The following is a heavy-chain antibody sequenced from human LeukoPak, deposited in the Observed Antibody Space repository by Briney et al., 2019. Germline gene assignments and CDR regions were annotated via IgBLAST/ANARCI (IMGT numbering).Heavy chain of an antibody. V-gene: IGHV4-39*07. CDR2: VFYDGTT. Sequence: SETLSLTCTVSGGSISTTSYYWDWIRLPPGKGLEWIGSVFYDGTTYYNPSLKSRVTISVDTSKNQFSLKLSSVTAADTAVYYCASRAGGTQRGFDYWGQGTLVTVSS. D-gene: IGHD1-1*01. CDR3: ASRAGGTQRGFDY. CDR1: GGSISTTSYY. J-gene: IGHJ4*02.